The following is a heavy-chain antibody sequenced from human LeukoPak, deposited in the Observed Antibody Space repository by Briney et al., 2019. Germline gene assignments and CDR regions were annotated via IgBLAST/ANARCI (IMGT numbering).Heavy chain of an antibody. Sequence: SETLSLTCSVSGGSISSYYWSWIRQSPENGLEWIGYIYYSGSTNYNPSLKSRVTISVDTSKNQFSLKLSSVTAADTAVYYCARNYYGSETQMDVWGKGTTVTVSS. CDR3: ARNYYGSETQMDV. CDR1: GGSISSYY. D-gene: IGHD3-10*01. J-gene: IGHJ6*04. V-gene: IGHV4-59*01. CDR2: IYYSGST.